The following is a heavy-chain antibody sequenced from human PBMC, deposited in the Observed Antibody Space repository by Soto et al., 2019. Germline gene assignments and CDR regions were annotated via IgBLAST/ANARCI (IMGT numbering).Heavy chain of an antibody. D-gene: IGHD5-12*01. CDR2: IYYSGST. J-gene: IGHJ3*02. V-gene: IGHV4-59*08. CDR3: ATNVNIVAGGTAFDI. Sequence: SETLSLTCTVSGGSISSYYWSWIRQPPGKGLEWIGYIYYSGSTNYNPSLKSRVTISVDTSKNQFSLKLSSVTAADTAVYYCATNVNIVAGGTAFDIWGQGTMVTVS. CDR1: GGSISSYY.